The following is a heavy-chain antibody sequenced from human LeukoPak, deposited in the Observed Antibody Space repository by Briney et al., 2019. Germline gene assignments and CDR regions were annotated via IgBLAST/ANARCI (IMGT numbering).Heavy chain of an antibody. CDR2: IKEDGSEK. J-gene: IGHJ4*02. CDR3: AKDEVGGHFEY. D-gene: IGHD1-26*01. CDR1: GFTFSSYS. V-gene: IGHV3-7*01. Sequence: GGSLRLSCAASGFTFSSYSMNWVRQAPGKGLEWVAKIKEDGSEKYYVDSVKGRFTISRDNAKNSLSLQMNSLRVEDTAVYYCAKDEVGGHFEYWGQGTLVTVSS.